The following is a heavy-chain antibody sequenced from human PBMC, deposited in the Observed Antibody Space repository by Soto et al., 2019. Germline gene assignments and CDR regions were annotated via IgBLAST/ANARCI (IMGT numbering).Heavy chain of an antibody. D-gene: IGHD6-19*01. Sequence: EVQLLESGGGLVQPGGSLRLSCAASGFPFTSYAMSWVRQAPGKGLEWVSAIGSDGTAIHYVDSVKGRFTIQKDHSEDTLYLQMNSLRAEDTAVYYCAKPGLTVAGTRYFDHWGQGTLVTVSS. V-gene: IGHV3-23*05. CDR1: GFPFTSYA. CDR2: IGSDGTAI. CDR3: AKPGLTVAGTRYFDH. J-gene: IGHJ4*02.